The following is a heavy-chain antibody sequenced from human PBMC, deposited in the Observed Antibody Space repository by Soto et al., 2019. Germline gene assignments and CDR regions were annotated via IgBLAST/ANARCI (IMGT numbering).Heavy chain of an antibody. CDR1: GYTFTNYA. V-gene: IGHV1-69*13. Sequence: SVKVSCKASGYTFTNYAIHWVRQAPGQRLEWMGGIIPIFGTANYAQKFQGRVTITADESTSTVYMELSSLRSEDTAVYYCARSKPTYYYDSSGYSLPRKYYFDYWGQGTLVTVSS. J-gene: IGHJ4*02. CDR3: ARSKPTYYYDSSGYSLPRKYYFDY. CDR2: IIPIFGTA. D-gene: IGHD3-22*01.